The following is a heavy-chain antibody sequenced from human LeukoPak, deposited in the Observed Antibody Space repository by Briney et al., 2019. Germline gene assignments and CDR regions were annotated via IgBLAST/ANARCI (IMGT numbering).Heavy chain of an antibody. CDR1: GGSFSGYY. D-gene: IGHD2-15*01. CDR2: INHSGST. Sequence: SETLSLTCAVYGGSFSGYYWSWIRQPPGKGLEWIGEINHSGSTNYNPSLKSRVTISVDTSKNQFSLKLSSVTAADTAVYYCARRERYYYFDYWGQGTLVTVSS. CDR3: ARRERYYYFDY. V-gene: IGHV4-34*01. J-gene: IGHJ4*02.